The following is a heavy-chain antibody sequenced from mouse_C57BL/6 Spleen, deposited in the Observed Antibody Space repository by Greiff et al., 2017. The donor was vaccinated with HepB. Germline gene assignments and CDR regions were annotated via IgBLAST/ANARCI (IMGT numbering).Heavy chain of an antibody. CDR2: IRSKSNNYAT. J-gene: IGHJ1*03. D-gene: IGHD1-1*01. Sequence: DVMLVESGGGLVQPKGSLKLSCAASGFSFNTYAMNWVRQAPGKGLEWVARIRSKSNNYATYYADSVKDRFTISRDDSESMLYLQMNNLKTEDTAMYYCVSCELYGSRYFDVWGTGTTVTVSS. V-gene: IGHV10-1*01. CDR3: VSCELYGSRYFDV. CDR1: GFSFNTYA.